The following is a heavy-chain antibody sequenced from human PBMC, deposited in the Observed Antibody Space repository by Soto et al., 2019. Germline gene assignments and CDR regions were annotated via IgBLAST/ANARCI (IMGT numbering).Heavy chain of an antibody. CDR2: ISGSGGST. D-gene: IGHD2-21*02. V-gene: IGHV3-23*01. Sequence: GGSLRLSCAASGFPFSSYAMSWVRQAPGKGLEWVSAISGSGGSTYYADSMKGRFTISRDNSKNTLYLQMNSLRAEHTAVYYFEKGITVTFSLFDSWGQRTLDPGSS. J-gene: IGHJ4*02. CDR3: EKGITVTFSLFDS. CDR1: GFPFSSYA.